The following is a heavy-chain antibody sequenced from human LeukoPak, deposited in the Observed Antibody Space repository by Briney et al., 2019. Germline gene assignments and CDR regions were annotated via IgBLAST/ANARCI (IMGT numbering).Heavy chain of an antibody. CDR3: ARVAYYDSSGPDAFDI. CDR1: GFTVSSNY. Sequence: GGSLRLSCAASGFTVSSNYMSWVRQAPGKGLEWVSVIYSGGSTYYADSVKGRFTISRDNSKNTLYLQMNSLRAEDTAVYYCARVAYYDSSGPDAFDIWGQGTMVTVSS. V-gene: IGHV3-53*01. J-gene: IGHJ3*02. CDR2: IYSGGST. D-gene: IGHD3-22*01.